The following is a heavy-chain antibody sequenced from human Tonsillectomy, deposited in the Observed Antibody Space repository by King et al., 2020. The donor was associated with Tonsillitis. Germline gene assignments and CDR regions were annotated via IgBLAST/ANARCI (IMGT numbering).Heavy chain of an antibody. CDR1: GFTFTDYH. CDR3: VRENWYYDY. D-gene: IGHD1-1*01. Sequence: QLVQSGAEVKKPGASVKVSCQASGFTFTDYHMHWVRQAPGQGLEWMGWIYPNSGDTYYAQKFQGRISLTRDTSINSLYMELTRLTSDDTALYYCVRENWYYDYWGRGTLVTVSS. J-gene: IGHJ4*02. V-gene: IGHV1-2*02. CDR2: IYPNSGDT.